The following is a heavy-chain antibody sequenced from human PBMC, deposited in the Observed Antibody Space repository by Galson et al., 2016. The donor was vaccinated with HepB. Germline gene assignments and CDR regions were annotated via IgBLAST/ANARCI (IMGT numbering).Heavy chain of an antibody. V-gene: IGHV4-34*01. CDR2: VDHSGST. D-gene: IGHD2-15*01. CDR3: ARSGWSLSLAY. J-gene: IGHJ4*02. Sequence: ETLSLTCALSGGSFSGYYWTWIRQPPGKGLEWIGEVDHSGSTYYNASLKRRVTISVDRSKNQFSLILKSVTAADTAVYSCARSGWSLSLAYWGQGTLVTVSS. CDR1: GGSFSGYY.